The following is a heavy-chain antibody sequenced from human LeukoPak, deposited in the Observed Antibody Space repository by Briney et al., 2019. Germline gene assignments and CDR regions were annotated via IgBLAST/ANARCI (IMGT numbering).Heavy chain of an antibody. V-gene: IGHV1-69*13. CDR3: ARDSTTDVDTGLSRYYGMDV. CDR2: IIPIFGTA. J-gene: IGHJ6*02. Sequence: GASVKVSCKASGGTFSSYAISWVRQAPGQGLEWMGGIIPIFGTANYAQKIQGRVTITADESTSTAYMELSSLRSEDTAVYYCARDSTTDVDTGLSRYYGMDVWGQGTTVTVSS. CDR1: GGTFSSYA. D-gene: IGHD4-11*01.